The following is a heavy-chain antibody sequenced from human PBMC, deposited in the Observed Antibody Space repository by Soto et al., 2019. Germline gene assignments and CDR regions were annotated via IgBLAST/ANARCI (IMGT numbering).Heavy chain of an antibody. Sequence: SETLSLTCTVSGGSINTICWSWIRKPHGTGLEWIGRIYTTGSANHNPSLKSRVTMSVDTSKNQFSLNLTSVTAADAGGYYCARDEKFDSHHWFDPWGQGNPGNLSP. CDR2: IYTTGSA. D-gene: IGHD3-22*01. CDR1: GGSINTIC. J-gene: IGHJ5*01. V-gene: IGHV4-4*07. CDR3: ARDEKFDSHHWFDP.